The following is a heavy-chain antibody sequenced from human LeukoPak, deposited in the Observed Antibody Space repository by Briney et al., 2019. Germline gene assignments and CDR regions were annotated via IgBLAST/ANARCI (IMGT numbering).Heavy chain of an antibody. D-gene: IGHD5-18*01. CDR3: ARARGYSYGFGSRFDP. CDR1: GFTFSNYW. J-gene: IGHJ5*02. V-gene: IGHV3-7*01. Sequence: GGSLRLSCAASGFTFSNYWMSWVRQAPGKGLEWVANIKQDGSEKYYVDSVKGRFTISRDNAKNSLYLQMNSLRAEDTAVYYCARARGYSYGFGSRFDPWGQGTLVTVSS. CDR2: IKQDGSEK.